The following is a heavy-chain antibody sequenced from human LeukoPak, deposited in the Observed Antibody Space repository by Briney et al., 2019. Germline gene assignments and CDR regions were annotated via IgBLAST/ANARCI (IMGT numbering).Heavy chain of an antibody. CDR3: ATLVDTHYFDY. Sequence: PGGSLRLSCAASGFSFSSYEMNWVRQAPGKGLEWVAVISFDGFNKFYADSAKGRFTISRDNSKNTLYLQMNSLRAEDTAVYYCATLVDTHYFDYWGQGTLVTVSS. D-gene: IGHD5-18*01. V-gene: IGHV3-30*03. CDR2: ISFDGFNK. CDR1: GFSFSSYE. J-gene: IGHJ4*02.